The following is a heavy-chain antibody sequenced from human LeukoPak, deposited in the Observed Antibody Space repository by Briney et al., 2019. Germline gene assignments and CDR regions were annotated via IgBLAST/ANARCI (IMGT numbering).Heavy chain of an antibody. Sequence: SETLSLTCAVSGGSISSGGYSWSWIRQPPGKGLEWIGSIYHSGSTYYNPSLKSRVTISVDTSKNQFSLKLSSVTAADTAVYYCARETATVTTYRYYYMDVWGKGTTVTVSS. CDR1: GGSISSGGYS. J-gene: IGHJ6*03. V-gene: IGHV4-30-2*03. D-gene: IGHD4-17*01. CDR2: IYHSGST. CDR3: ARETATVTTYRYYYMDV.